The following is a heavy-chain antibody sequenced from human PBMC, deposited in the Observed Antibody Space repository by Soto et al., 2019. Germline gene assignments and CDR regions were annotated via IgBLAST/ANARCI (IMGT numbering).Heavy chain of an antibody. V-gene: IGHV3-33*01. J-gene: IGHJ6*02. D-gene: IGHD2-21*02. CDR2: IWYDGSNK. CDR1: GFTFSSYG. CDR3: ARRKGDCGGDCPPYYGMDV. Sequence: QVQRVESGGGVVQPGRSLRLSCAASGFTFSSYGMHWVRQAPGKGLEWVAVIWYDGSNKYYADSVKGRFTISRDNSKNTLYMQMNRLRAEDTAVYYWARRKGDCGGDCPPYYGMDVWGQGTTVTVSS.